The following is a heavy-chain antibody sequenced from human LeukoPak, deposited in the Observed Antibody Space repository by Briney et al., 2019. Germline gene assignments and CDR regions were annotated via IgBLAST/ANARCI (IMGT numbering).Heavy chain of an antibody. J-gene: IGHJ4*02. Sequence: GGSLRLSCVASGHTFSHYWMSWVRQTPGKGLEWVASISNGGYPTYYVDSVRGRFTISRDDARNSLFLQMNGLRADDTAVYYCTRENYVPDSWGQGTLVTVSS. CDR2: ISNGGYPT. D-gene: IGHD3-10*02. V-gene: IGHV3-7*03. CDR1: GHTFSHYW. CDR3: TRENYVPDS.